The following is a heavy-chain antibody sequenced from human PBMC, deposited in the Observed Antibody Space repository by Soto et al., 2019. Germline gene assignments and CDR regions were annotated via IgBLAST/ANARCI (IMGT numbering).Heavy chain of an antibody. D-gene: IGHD3-3*01. J-gene: IGHJ4*02. Sequence: GGSLRLSCAASGFTFSSYAMSWVRQAPGKGLEWVSAISGSGGSTYYADSVKGRFTISRDNSKNTLYLQMNSLRAEDTAVYYCAKMETIFGVVPLTPYYFDYWGQGTLVTVSS. CDR2: ISGSGGST. CDR1: GFTFSSYA. V-gene: IGHV3-23*01. CDR3: AKMETIFGVVPLTPYYFDY.